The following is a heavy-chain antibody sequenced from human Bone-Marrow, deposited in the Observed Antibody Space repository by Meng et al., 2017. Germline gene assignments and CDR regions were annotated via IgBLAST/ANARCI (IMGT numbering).Heavy chain of an antibody. V-gene: IGHV1-18*01. D-gene: IGHD3-10*01. CDR3: ARVGSALYYGSGSYDY. J-gene: IGHJ4*02. Sequence: ASVKVSCKASGYLFTNFGIDWVRQAPRQGLEWMGWISAYNGNTNYAQKLQGRVTMTTDTSTSTAYMELRSLRSDDTAVYYCARVGSALYYGSGSYDYWGQGTLVTVSS. CDR2: ISAYNGNT. CDR1: GYLFTNFG.